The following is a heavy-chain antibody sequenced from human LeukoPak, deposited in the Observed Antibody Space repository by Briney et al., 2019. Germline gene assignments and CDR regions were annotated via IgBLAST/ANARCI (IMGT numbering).Heavy chain of an antibody. CDR2: IIPILGIA. V-gene: IGHV1-69*04. Sequence: ASVKVSCKASGGTFSSYAISWVRQAPGQGLEWMGRIIPILGIANYAQKFQGRVTITADKSTSTAYMELSSLRSEDTAVYYCAREILTPPGNYYGMDVWGQGTTVTVSS. CDR3: AREILTPPGNYYGMDV. D-gene: IGHD2-15*01. J-gene: IGHJ6*02. CDR1: GGTFSSYA.